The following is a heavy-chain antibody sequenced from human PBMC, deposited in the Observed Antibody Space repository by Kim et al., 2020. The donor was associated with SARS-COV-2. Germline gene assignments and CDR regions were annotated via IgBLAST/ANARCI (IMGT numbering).Heavy chain of an antibody. J-gene: IGHJ6*02. CDR2: IWYDGSNK. D-gene: IGHD5-18*01. CDR1: GFTFSSYA. V-gene: IGHV3-33*06. Sequence: GGSLRLSCAASGFTFSSYAMHWVRQAPGKGLEWVAVIWYDGSNKYYADSVKGRFTISRDNSKNTLYLQMNSLRAEDTAVYYCAKDESYSYGLLYYYGMDVWGQGTTVTVSS. CDR3: AKDESYSYGLLYYYGMDV.